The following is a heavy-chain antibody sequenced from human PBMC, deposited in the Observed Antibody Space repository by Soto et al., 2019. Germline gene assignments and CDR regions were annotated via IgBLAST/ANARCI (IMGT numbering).Heavy chain of an antibody. V-gene: IGHV4-34*01. Sequence: PSETLSLTCAVYGGSFSGYYWSWIRQPPGKGLEWIGEINHSGSTNYNPSLKSRVTISVDTSKNQFSLKLSSVTAADTAVYYCARAHYDIWSGYYPIDPWGQGTLVTVSS. CDR3: ARAHYDIWSGYYPIDP. J-gene: IGHJ5*02. D-gene: IGHD3-3*01. CDR2: INHSGST. CDR1: GGSFSGYY.